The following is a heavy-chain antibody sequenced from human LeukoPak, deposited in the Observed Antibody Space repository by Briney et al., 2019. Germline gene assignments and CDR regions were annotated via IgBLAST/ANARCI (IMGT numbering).Heavy chain of an antibody. CDR1: GFTFSTFS. Sequence: PGGSLRLSCAASGFTFSTFSMNWVRQAPGKGLEWISYISSSSSTIYYTDSVKGRFTISRDNAKNSLYLQMNSLRADDTAVYYCARGRFYDYWGQGTLVTVSP. CDR3: ARGRFYDY. CDR2: ISSSSSTI. D-gene: IGHD2/OR15-2a*01. V-gene: IGHV3-48*01. J-gene: IGHJ4*02.